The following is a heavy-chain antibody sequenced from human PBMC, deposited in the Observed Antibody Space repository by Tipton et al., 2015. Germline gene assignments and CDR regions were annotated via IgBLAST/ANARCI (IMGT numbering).Heavy chain of an antibody. CDR3: ARGGLRGTFFDY. CDR1: GYRFTTYE. CDR2: MNPNSGNT. V-gene: IGHV1-8*01. D-gene: IGHD1-1*01. Sequence: QLVQFGAEVKKPGASVKVSCKASGYRFTTYEINWVRQAPGQGLEWMGWMNPNSGNTGYAPRFQGRVTLTRNTSINSAYLELNSLRSEDSAVYYCARGGLRGTFFDYWGQGALVTVSS. J-gene: IGHJ4*02.